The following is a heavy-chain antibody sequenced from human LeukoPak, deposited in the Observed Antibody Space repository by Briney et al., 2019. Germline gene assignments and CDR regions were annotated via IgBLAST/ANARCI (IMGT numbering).Heavy chain of an antibody. CDR3: AREEPGEYFDY. Sequence: GGSLRLSCAASGFTFSNFAIHWVRQAPGKGLEFVSGIRSTGDSTYYANSAKGRFTISRDNSKNTLYLQMVSLRAEDMAVYYCAREEPGEYFDYWGQGTLVTVSS. D-gene: IGHD1-14*01. CDR2: IRSTGDST. V-gene: IGHV3-64*01. J-gene: IGHJ4*02. CDR1: GFTFSNFA.